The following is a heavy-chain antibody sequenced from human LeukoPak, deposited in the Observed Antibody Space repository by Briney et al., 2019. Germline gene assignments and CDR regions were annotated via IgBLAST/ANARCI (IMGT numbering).Heavy chain of an antibody. Sequence: PSETLSLTCTVSGGSISSYYWSWIRQPPGKGLEWIGYIHYSGSTDYNPSLKSRVTISVDTSKNQFSLKLSSVTAADTAVYYCARGTRYGSGTYYLDYWGQGTLVTVSS. V-gene: IGHV4-59*01. J-gene: IGHJ4*02. CDR3: ARGTRYGSGTYYLDY. D-gene: IGHD3-10*01. CDR2: IHYSGST. CDR1: GGSISSYY.